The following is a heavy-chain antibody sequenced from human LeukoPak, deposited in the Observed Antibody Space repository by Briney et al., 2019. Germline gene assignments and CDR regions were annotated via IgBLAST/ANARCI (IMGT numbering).Heavy chain of an antibody. Sequence: PSETLSLTCTVSGGSISSSSYYWSWIRQPPGKGLEWIGEINHSGSTNYNPSLKSRVTISVDTSKNQFSLKLSSVTAADTAVYYCARRSPAVAGPRQYWGQGTLVTVSS. CDR3: ARRSPAVAGPRQY. CDR2: INHSGST. V-gene: IGHV4-39*07. D-gene: IGHD6-19*01. CDR1: GGSISSSSYY. J-gene: IGHJ4*02.